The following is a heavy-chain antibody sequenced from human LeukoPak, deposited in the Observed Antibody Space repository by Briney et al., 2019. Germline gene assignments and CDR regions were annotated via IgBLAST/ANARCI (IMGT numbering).Heavy chain of an antibody. CDR1: GFTFSSYA. D-gene: IGHD4-17*01. CDR2: ISYDGSNK. CDR3: AKDPSGTVTTARYYYYYMDV. V-gene: IGHV3-30*04. Sequence: GRSLRLSCAASGFTFSSYAMHWVRQAPGKGLEWVAVISYDGSNKYYADSVKGRFTISRDNSKNTLYLQMNSLRAEDTAVYYCAKDPSGTVTTARYYYYYMDVWGKGTTVTVSS. J-gene: IGHJ6*03.